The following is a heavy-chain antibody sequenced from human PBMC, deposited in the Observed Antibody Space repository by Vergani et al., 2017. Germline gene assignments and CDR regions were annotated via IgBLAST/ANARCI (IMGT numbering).Heavy chain of an antibody. CDR1: GGSISSGSYY. D-gene: IGHD5-24*01. V-gene: IGHV4-61*02. CDR3: ARDHRDYNNYPGTFDI. CDR2: IYTSGST. J-gene: IGHJ3*02. Sequence: QVQLQESGPGLVKPSQTLSLTCTVSGGSISSGSYYWSWIRQPAGKGLEWIGRIYTSGSTNYNPSLKSRVTISVDTSKNQFSLKLSSVTAADTAVYYCARDHRDYNNYPGTFDIWGQGSMVTVSS.